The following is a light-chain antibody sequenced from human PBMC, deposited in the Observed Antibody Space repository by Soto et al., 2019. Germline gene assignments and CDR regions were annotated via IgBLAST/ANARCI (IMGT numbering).Light chain of an antibody. CDR1: QSISNW. J-gene: IGKJ1*01. V-gene: IGKV1-5*03. Sequence: DIQMTQSPSTLSASVGDRVTITCRASQSISNWLAWYQQKPGKAPKLLIYKASSLENGVSSRFSGSGSGTAVTVTISSLQPDDFGTYYCQQYNSFSRTFGQGTKVEIK. CDR3: QQYNSFSRT. CDR2: KAS.